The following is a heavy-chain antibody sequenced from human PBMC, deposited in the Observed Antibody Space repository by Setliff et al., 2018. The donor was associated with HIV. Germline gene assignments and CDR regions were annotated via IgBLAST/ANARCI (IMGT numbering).Heavy chain of an antibody. CDR2: IRSKADKYAT. CDR3: LLPCTSGWHNWADP. CDR1: GFTFSGAE. J-gene: IGHJ5*02. Sequence: GGSLRLSCAASGFTFSGAEIHWVRQAAGKGLEWVGRIRSKADKYATDYGASAKGRFIISRDDSKKTAYLQMNTLRAEDTAMYYCLLPCTSGWHNWADPWGQGTLVTVSS. D-gene: IGHD6-19*01. V-gene: IGHV3-73*01.